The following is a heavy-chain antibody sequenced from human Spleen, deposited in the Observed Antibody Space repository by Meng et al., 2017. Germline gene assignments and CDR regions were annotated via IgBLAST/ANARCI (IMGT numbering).Heavy chain of an antibody. J-gene: IGHJ4*02. D-gene: IGHD3-3*01. V-gene: IGHV3-66*01. CDR2: IYSGGNT. Sequence: GESLKISCAASGFSVSHNYMSWVRQAPGKGLEWVSVIYSGGNTYYADSVKGRFTISRDNSKNTLYLQMNSLRAEDTAVYYCVRAEYDYWSGYSTYFDYWGQGTLVTVSS. CDR3: VRAEYDYWSGYSTYFDY. CDR1: GFSVSHNY.